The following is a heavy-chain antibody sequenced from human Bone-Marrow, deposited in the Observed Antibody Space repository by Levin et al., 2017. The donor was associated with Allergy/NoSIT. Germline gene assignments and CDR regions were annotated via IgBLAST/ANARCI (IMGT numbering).Heavy chain of an antibody. CDR2: ISTNTGNP. Sequence: VASVKVSCKASGYTFSTYAMNWVRQAPGQGLEWIGWISTNTGNPTYAQGFTGRFVFSLDTSVTTAFLQISSLKAEDTAVYYCARGPDGRDWQGQRSGLDYWGQGTLVTVSS. J-gene: IGHJ4*02. V-gene: IGHV7-4-1*02. CDR3: ARGPDGRDWQGQRSGLDY. D-gene: IGHD5-12*01. CDR1: GYTFSTYA.